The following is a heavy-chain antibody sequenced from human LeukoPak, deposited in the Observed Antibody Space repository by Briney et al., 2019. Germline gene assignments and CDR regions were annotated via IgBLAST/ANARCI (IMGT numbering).Heavy chain of an antibody. J-gene: IGHJ4*02. V-gene: IGHV3-30*02. D-gene: IGHD2-15*01. CDR3: AMGWYQHFDY. Sequence: GGSLRLSCAASGFTFSSYGMHWVRQAPGKGLEWVAFIRYDGSNKYYADSVKGRFTISRDNSKNTLFLQMNSLRTEDTAVCYCAMGWYQHFDYWGQGTLVTVSS. CDR2: IRYDGSNK. CDR1: GFTFSSYG.